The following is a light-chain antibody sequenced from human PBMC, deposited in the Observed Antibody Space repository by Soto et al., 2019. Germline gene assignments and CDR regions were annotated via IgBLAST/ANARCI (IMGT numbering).Light chain of an antibody. CDR2: EVN. J-gene: IGLJ1*01. V-gene: IGLV2-8*01. CDR3: SSYAGSNNYV. Sequence: QSALTQPPSASGSPGQSVTISCTGTSSDVGGYNYVSWYQQHPGKAPKRMIYEVNKRPSGVPDRFSGSKSGNTASLTVSGLQAEDEADYYCSSYAGSNNYVFGTGTKLTVL. CDR1: SSDVGGYNY.